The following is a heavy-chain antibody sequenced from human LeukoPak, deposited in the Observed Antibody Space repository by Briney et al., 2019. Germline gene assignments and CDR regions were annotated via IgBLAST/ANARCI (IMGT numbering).Heavy chain of an antibody. Sequence: PSETLSLTCTVSGGSISSYYWSWIRQPPGKGLEWIGYIYYSGSTNYNPSLKSRVTISVDTSKNQFSLKLSSVTAADTAVCYCATGYSYDNYFDYWGQGTLVTVSS. V-gene: IGHV4-59*01. CDR2: IYYSGST. CDR1: GGSISSYY. CDR3: ATGYSYDNYFDY. D-gene: IGHD5-18*01. J-gene: IGHJ4*02.